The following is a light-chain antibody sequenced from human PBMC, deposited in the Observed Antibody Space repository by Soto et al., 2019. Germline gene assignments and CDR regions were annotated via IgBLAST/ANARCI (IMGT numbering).Light chain of an antibody. CDR2: GAS. Sequence: EVVLSQSLGTLSLSQGEGATLSCRASQTISSTFLAWYQQKRGQAPRLLIHGASNRATGIPDRFSGSGSGTDFTLTITSLEPEDFAVYYCQQYGGSPRTFGQGTKVDIK. V-gene: IGKV3-20*01. CDR3: QQYGGSPRT. CDR1: QTISSTF. J-gene: IGKJ1*01.